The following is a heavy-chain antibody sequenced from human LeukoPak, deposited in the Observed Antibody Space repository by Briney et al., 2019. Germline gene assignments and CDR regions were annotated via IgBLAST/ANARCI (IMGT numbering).Heavy chain of an antibody. D-gene: IGHD6-13*01. V-gene: IGHV3-33*01. CDR2: IWYDGSNK. J-gene: IGHJ4*02. CDR3: ARDLLYSSSWYVGLDY. CDR1: GFTFSSYG. Sequence: PGRSLRLSCAASGFTFSSYGMHWVRQAPGKGLEWVAVIWYDGSNKYYADSVKGRFTISRDNSKNTLYLQTNSLRAEDTAVYYCARDLLYSSSWYVGLDYWGQGTLVTVSS.